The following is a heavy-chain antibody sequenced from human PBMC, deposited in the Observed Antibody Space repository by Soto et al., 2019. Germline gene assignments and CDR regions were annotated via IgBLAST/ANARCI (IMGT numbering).Heavy chain of an antibody. CDR1: GFSLSTSGVG. CDR3: AHSGPVVVVAATVGAFDI. D-gene: IGHD2-15*01. Sequence: GSGPTLVNPTQTLTLTCTFSGFSLSTSGVGVGWIRQPPGKALEWLALIYWDDDKRYSPSLKSRLTITKDTSKNQVVLTMTNMDPVDTATYYCAHSGPVVVVAATVGAFDIWGQGTMVTVSS. V-gene: IGHV2-5*02. CDR2: IYWDDDK. J-gene: IGHJ3*02.